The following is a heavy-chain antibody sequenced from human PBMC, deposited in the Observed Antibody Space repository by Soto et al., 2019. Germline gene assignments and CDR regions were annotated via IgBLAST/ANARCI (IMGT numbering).Heavy chain of an antibody. Sequence: LRLSCAASGFTFNNFAMSWVRQAPGKGPEWVSTISAGGDNSYYADSVEGRFTISRDNSKETVSLRMNRLGAEDTAIYYCAKDEMGVTRYWGQGTLVTVSS. V-gene: IGHV3-23*01. CDR1: GFTFNNFA. D-gene: IGHD3-10*01. CDR2: ISAGGDNS. CDR3: AKDEMGVTRY. J-gene: IGHJ4*02.